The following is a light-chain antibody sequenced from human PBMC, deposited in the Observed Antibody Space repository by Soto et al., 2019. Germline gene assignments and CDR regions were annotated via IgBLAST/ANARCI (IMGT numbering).Light chain of an antibody. V-gene: IGKV3-20*01. CDR1: QSVSSSY. CDR2: GAS. CDR3: EHYGGSPSFT. Sequence: EIVLTQSPGTLSLSPGERATLSCRASQSVSSSYLGWYQQKPGQAPRLLIYGASGRATGIPDRFSGSGSGTDFTLTISRLEPVDFAVYYCEHYGGSPSFTFGPGTKVDIK. J-gene: IGKJ3*01.